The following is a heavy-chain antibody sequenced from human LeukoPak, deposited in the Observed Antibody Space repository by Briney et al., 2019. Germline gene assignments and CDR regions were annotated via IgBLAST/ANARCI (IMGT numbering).Heavy chain of an antibody. CDR3: ARVGIDILTGSFDY. J-gene: IGHJ4*02. Sequence: SETLSLTCTVSGGSISSSSYYWGWIRQPPGKGLEWIGSIYYSGSTYYNPSLKSRVTISVDTSKNQFSLKLSSVTAADTAVYYCARVGIDILTGSFDYWGQGTLVTVSS. V-gene: IGHV4-39*07. CDR1: GGSISSSSYY. CDR2: IYYSGST. D-gene: IGHD3-9*01.